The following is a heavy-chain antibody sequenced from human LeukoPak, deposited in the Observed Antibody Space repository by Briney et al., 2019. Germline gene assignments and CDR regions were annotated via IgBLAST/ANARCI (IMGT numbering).Heavy chain of an antibody. CDR3: TTAPRNEYYFDY. D-gene: IGHD1-1*01. CDR2: IKSKADGGTT. CDR1: GFIFSNVW. Sequence: GGSLRLSCAVSGFIFSNVWMSWVRQAPGKGLEWVGRIKSKADGGTTDYAAPVKGRFTISRDDSKNTLYLQMNSLNTADTAVYYCTTAPRNEYYFDYWGQGTLVTVSS. J-gene: IGHJ4*02. V-gene: IGHV3-15*01.